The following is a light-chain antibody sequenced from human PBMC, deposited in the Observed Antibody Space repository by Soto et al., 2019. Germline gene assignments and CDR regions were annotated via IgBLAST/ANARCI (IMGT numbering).Light chain of an antibody. J-gene: IGKJ1*01. V-gene: IGKV3-20*01. CDR3: QQYNDWPPWT. Sequence: EIVLTQSPGTLSLSPGERATLSCRASQSVSGSAFLAWYQQKPGQAPRLLIYAAASRATGIPDRFSGSGSGTDFILTISRLEPEDFAVYYCQQYNDWPPWTFGQGTKVEIK. CDR1: QSVSGSAF. CDR2: AAA.